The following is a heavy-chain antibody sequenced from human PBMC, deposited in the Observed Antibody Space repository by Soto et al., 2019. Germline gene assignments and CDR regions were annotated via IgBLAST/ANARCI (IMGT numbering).Heavy chain of an antibody. CDR1: GYTFTTYY. CDR3: AAPGGGSSYGYVH. Sequence: QVQLVQSGAEVRKPGASVKVSCRTSGYTFTTYYIYWVRQAPGQGLEWMGTINPSGGGANYAQKFQDRGTMTRDTSTTTVYMELSSLRSEDTAVYYCAAPGGGSSYGYVHWGQGTLVTVSS. J-gene: IGHJ4*02. CDR2: INPSGGGA. V-gene: IGHV1-46*01. D-gene: IGHD5-18*01.